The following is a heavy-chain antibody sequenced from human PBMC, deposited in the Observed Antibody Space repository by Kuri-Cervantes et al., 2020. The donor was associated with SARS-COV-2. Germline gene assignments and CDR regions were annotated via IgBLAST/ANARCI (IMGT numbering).Heavy chain of an antibody. CDR1: GFLFSASA. Sequence: GGSLRLSCEVSGFLFSASAIHWVRQGSGKGLEWVGRVRGKANNYATAYAASVKGRFTISRDDSKNMAYLQMNSLKTEDTAVYYCARGHSPGRWLQSGAFDIWGQGTMVTVSS. D-gene: IGHD5-24*01. CDR2: VRGKANNYAT. V-gene: IGHV3-73*01. J-gene: IGHJ3*02. CDR3: ARGHSPGRWLQSGAFDI.